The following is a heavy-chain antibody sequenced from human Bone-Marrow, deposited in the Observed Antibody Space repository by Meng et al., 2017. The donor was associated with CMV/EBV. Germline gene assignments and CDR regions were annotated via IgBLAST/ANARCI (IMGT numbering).Heavy chain of an antibody. D-gene: IGHD3-10*01. CDR1: GYTFTRYG. CDR2: ISAYNGNT. J-gene: IGHJ5*02. CDR3: ARDPGLAGNWFDP. Sequence: QVQLVQTGSEGQKSGASVKVSCKASGYTFTRYGISWVRQAPGQGLEWMGWISAYNGNTNYAQKLQGRVTMTTDTSTSTAYMELRSLRSDDTAVYYCARDPGLAGNWFDPWGQGTLVTVSS. V-gene: IGHV1-18*01.